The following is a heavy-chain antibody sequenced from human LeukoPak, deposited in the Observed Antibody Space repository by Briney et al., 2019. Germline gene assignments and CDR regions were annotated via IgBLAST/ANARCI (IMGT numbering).Heavy chain of an antibody. CDR2: ISGRGDLE. Sequence: GGSLRLSCSASGFTFSSYAMTWVRQAPGKGLEWVSTISGRGDLEFYTESVKGRFTISRDHSKNTVHLQTDSLRAEDTAIYYCAREGDFWSGYPIDHYYYMDVWGKGTTVTVTS. V-gene: IGHV3-23*01. D-gene: IGHD3-3*01. J-gene: IGHJ6*03. CDR3: AREGDFWSGYPIDHYYYMDV. CDR1: GFTFSSYA.